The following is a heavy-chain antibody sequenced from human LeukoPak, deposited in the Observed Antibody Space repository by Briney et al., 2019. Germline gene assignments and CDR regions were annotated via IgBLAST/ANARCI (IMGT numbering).Heavy chain of an antibody. CDR3: ARGGGTVTTDDAFDI. CDR1: GGSISSSSYY. D-gene: IGHD4-17*01. Sequence: SETLSLTCTVSGGSISSSSYYWGWIRQPPGKGLEWIGSIYYSGSTYYNPSLKSRVTISVDTSKNQFSLKLSSVTAADTAVYYCARGGGTVTTDDAFDIWGQETMVTVSS. J-gene: IGHJ3*02. V-gene: IGHV4-39*07. CDR2: IYYSGST.